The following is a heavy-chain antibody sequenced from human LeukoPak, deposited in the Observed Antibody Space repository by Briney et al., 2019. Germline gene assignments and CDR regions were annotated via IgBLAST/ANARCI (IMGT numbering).Heavy chain of an antibody. V-gene: IGHV3-30*18. CDR2: ISHDGTTK. J-gene: IGHJ4*02. D-gene: IGHD6-19*01. CDR1: GFIFTNYG. Sequence: PGGSLRLSCAASGFIFTNYGMHWVRQAPGKGLEWVAVISHDGTTKFYADSVKGRFTISRDNSKNTLYLQMNSLRAEDTAVYYCAKARGWFLDYWGQGTLVTVSS. CDR3: AKARGWFLDY.